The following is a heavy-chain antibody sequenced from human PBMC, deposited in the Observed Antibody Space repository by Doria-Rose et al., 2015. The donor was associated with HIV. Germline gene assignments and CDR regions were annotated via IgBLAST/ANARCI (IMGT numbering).Heavy chain of an antibody. CDR2: INPSGDYT. Sequence: VQSGAEVKKPGATVKVSCKASGYMFTNYYMHWVRQAPGQGLEWMGIINPSGDYTTYAQKFQGRVTMTRDTSTRTVYMELSSLRSEDTAVYYCARGDGDYDWFDPWGQGTLVTVSS. D-gene: IGHD4-17*01. CDR3: ARGDGDYDWFDP. CDR1: GYMFTNYY. V-gene: IGHV1-46*01. J-gene: IGHJ5*02.